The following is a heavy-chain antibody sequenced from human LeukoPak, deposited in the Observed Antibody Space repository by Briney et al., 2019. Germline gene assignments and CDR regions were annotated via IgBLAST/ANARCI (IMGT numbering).Heavy chain of an antibody. CDR3: ARPRSGTGSYYNDFDY. J-gene: IGHJ4*02. D-gene: IGHD3-10*01. CDR1: GYTFTGYY. CDR2: INPNSRGT. V-gene: IGHV1-2*02. Sequence: ASVKVSCKASGYTFTGYYMHCVRQAPGQGLEWMGWINPNSRGTNYAQKFQGRVTMTRDTSISTAYMELSRLRSDDTAVYYCARPRSGTGSYYNDFDYWGQGTLVTVSS.